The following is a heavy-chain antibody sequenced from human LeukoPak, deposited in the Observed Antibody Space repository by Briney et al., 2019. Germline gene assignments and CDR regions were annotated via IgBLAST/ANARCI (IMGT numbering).Heavy chain of an antibody. J-gene: IGHJ4*02. CDR2: ISWNSGSI. D-gene: IGHD6-13*01. V-gene: IGHV3-9*01. CDR3: AKDIGSSSWYLGN. CDR1: GFTFDDYA. Sequence: GGSLRLSCAASGFTFDDYAMHWVRQAPGKGLEGVSGISWNSGSIHYADSVKGRFTISRDNAKNSLYLEMKSLRPEDTALYYCAKDIGSSSWYLGNWGQGTLVTVSS.